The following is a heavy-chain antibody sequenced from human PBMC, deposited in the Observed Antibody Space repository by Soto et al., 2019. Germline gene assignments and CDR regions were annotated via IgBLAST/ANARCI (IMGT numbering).Heavy chain of an antibody. V-gene: IGHV1-69*08. CDR2: IIPIPDIT. CDR3: ARDRITTRRDAFDL. Sequence: QVQLVQSGAEVRMPGSSVKVSCKAPGGTFSTYIISWVRQAPGQGLEWMGRIIPIPDITNYAQKFQGRVTVTADRSTSTAYMELTSLKSEDTAVYYCARDRITTRRDAFDLWAQGTMVTVSS. J-gene: IGHJ3*01. CDR1: GGTFSTYI. D-gene: IGHD3-3*01.